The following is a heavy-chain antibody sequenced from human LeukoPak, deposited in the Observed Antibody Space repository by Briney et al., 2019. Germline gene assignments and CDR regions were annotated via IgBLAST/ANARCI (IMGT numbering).Heavy chain of an antibody. Sequence: GGSLRLSCAASGFTFSSYSMNWVRQAPGKGLEWVSSISSSSSYIYYADSVKGRFTISRDNAKNSLYLQMNSLRAEDTAVYYCARDLPVGATLYFDYWGQGTLVTASS. CDR2: ISSSSSYI. D-gene: IGHD1-26*01. CDR3: ARDLPVGATLYFDY. V-gene: IGHV3-21*01. CDR1: GFTFSSYS. J-gene: IGHJ4*02.